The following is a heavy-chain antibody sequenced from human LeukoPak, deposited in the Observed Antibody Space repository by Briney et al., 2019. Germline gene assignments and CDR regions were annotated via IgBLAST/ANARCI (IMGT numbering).Heavy chain of an antibody. D-gene: IGHD6-6*01. CDR2: IYYSGST. CDR1: GGSISSNDCY. V-gene: IGHV4-39*01. CDR3: ARHRGSSSLFDY. J-gene: IGHJ4*02. Sequence: PSETLSLTCTVSGGSISSNDCYWDWIRQPPGMGLEYIGSIYYSGSTYYNPSLKSRVTISVDTSKNQFSLKLSSVTAADTAVYYCARHRGSSSLFDYWGQGTLVTVSS.